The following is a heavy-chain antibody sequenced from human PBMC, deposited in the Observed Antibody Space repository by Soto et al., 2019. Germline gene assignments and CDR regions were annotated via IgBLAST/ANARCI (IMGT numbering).Heavy chain of an antibody. D-gene: IGHD3-3*01. J-gene: IGHJ6*03. CDR1: GFTFSSYA. V-gene: IGHV3-23*01. CDR3: AKDSWDDFWKTTPWELGGESDYYYYYYMDV. Sequence: GGSLRLSCAASGFTFSSYAMSWVRQAPGKGLEWVSAISGSGGSTYYADSVKGRFTISEDKSKNTLYLQMNSLRAEDTAVYYCAKDSWDDFWKTTPWELGGESDYYYYYYMDVWGKGTTVTVSS. CDR2: ISGSGGST.